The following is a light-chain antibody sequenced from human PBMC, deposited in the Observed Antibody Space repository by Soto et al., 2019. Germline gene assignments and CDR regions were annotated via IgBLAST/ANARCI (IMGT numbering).Light chain of an antibody. CDR2: SAS. CDR3: QQTYSLPRT. J-gene: IGKJ1*01. Sequence: DVQMTQSPSSLSASVGDRVTIACRASQTVSKFVNWYQRKPGKVPDLLIYSASTLYSGVPSRFSGSGSGTEFTLTISNLQPEDFATYYCQQTYSLPRTFAQGTKVE. CDR1: QTVSKF. V-gene: IGKV1-39*01.